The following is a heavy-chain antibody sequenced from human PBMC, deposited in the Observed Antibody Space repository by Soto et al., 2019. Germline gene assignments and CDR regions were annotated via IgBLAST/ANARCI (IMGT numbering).Heavy chain of an antibody. D-gene: IGHD5-12*01. Sequence: SETLSPTCAVSGYSISSGFYWGWIRQPPGKGLEWIGIMFHSGSTYYNPSLQSRVTISVDTSKNQVSLKLTSVTVADTAVYFCANQRSREGYNFIEYWGQGIQVTVSS. CDR3: ANQRSREGYNFIEY. V-gene: IGHV4-38-2*01. J-gene: IGHJ4*02. CDR2: MFHSGST. CDR1: GYSISSGFY.